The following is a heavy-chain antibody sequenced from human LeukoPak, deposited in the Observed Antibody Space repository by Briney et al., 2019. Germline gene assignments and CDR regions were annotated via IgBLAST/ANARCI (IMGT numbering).Heavy chain of an antibody. CDR2: IYYSGST. CDR3: ARDDGGSGIFLDY. V-gene: IGHV4-59*01. D-gene: IGHD3-10*01. CDR1: GGSISSYY. J-gene: IGHJ4*02. Sequence: SETLSLTCTVSGGSISSYYWSWIRQPPGKGLEWIGYIYYSGSTNYNPSLKSRVTISVDTSKNQFSLKLSSVTAADTAVYYCARDDGGSGIFLDYWGQGTLVTVSS.